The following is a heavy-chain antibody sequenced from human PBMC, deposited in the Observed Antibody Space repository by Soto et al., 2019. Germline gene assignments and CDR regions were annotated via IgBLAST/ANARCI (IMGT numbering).Heavy chain of an antibody. Sequence: SVKVSCKASGYTFTSYGIRWVRQAPGHGLEWMGWISAYNGNTNYAQKLQGRVTMTTDTSTSTAYMELRSLRSDDTAVYYCARDIVVVVAATRMDVWGQGTTVT. CDR3: ARDIVVVVAATRMDV. CDR1: GYTFTSYG. D-gene: IGHD2-15*01. V-gene: IGHV1-18*01. J-gene: IGHJ6*02. CDR2: ISAYNGNT.